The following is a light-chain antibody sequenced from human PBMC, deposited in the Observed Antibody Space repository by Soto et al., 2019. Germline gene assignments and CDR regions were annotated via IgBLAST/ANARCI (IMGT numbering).Light chain of an antibody. CDR1: QSVSRN. CDR3: QQYNNWPPVT. Sequence: EIVMTQSPATLSVSPGERATLSCRASQSVSRNLALYQQKPGQAPRLLMYGASTRASGIPDRFSGSGSGTEFTLTISSLQSEDFAVYYWQQYNNWPPVTFGQGTRLEIK. CDR2: GAS. V-gene: IGKV3-15*01. J-gene: IGKJ5*01.